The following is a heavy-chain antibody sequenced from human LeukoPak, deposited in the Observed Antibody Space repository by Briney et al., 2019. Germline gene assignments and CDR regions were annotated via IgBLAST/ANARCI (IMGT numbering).Heavy chain of an antibody. J-gene: IGHJ4*02. CDR2: ISYDGSNK. D-gene: IGHD3-3*01. Sequence: GGSLRLSCAASGFTFSSYAMHWVRQAPGKGLEWVAVISYDGSNKYYADSVKGRFTISRDNSKNTLYLQMNSLRAEDTAVYYCARGPYYDFWSGPLDYWGQGTLVTVSS. CDR1: GFTFSSYA. V-gene: IGHV3-30-3*01. CDR3: ARGPYYDFWSGPLDY.